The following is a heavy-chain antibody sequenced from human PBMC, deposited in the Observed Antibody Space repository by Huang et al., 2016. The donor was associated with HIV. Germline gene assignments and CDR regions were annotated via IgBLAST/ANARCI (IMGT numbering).Heavy chain of an antibody. D-gene: IGHD6-13*01. Sequence: QVQLVQSGAEVKKPGSSVKVSCRASGGTFSSCGISWVRQAPGHGLEWMGGINPICGTPKYAQKFQGRVTITADESTSTAYMELSSLRSEDTAVYYCARWEAAADNNWFDPWGQGTLVTVSS. CDR1: GGTFSSCG. J-gene: IGHJ5*02. CDR2: INPICGTP. CDR3: ARWEAAADNNWFDP. V-gene: IGHV1-69*01.